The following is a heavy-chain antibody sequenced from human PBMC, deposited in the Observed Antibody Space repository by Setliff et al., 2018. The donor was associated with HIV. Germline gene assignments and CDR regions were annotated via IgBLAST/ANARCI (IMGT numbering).Heavy chain of an antibody. CDR1: AGSFSAYS. CDR3: ARGVRGSGTTMVRGLLYDYSFHYMDV. Sequence: PSATLSLTCVVYAGSFSAYSWTWIRQPPGKGLEWIGELYHSGSANRNPPLMGRVTMSVDTAKNQFSLELSSGTAADTAVYFCARGVRGSGTTMVRGLLYDYSFHYMDVWGIGTTVTVSS. D-gene: IGHD3-10*01. V-gene: IGHV4-34*01. J-gene: IGHJ6*03. CDR2: LYHSGSA.